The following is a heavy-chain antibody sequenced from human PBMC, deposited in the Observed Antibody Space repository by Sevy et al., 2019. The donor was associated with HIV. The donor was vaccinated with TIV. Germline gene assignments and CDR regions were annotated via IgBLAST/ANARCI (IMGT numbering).Heavy chain of an antibody. D-gene: IGHD5-12*01. CDR2: IYSGGST. J-gene: IGHJ2*01. CDR3: ARARSGYDSHFDL. Sequence: GGSLRLSCAASGFTVSSNYMSWVRQAPGKGLEWVSVIYSGGSTYYADSVKGRFTISRDNSKNTLYLQMNGLRAEDTAVYYCARARSGYDSHFDLWGRGTLVTVSS. V-gene: IGHV3-53*01. CDR1: GFTVSSNY.